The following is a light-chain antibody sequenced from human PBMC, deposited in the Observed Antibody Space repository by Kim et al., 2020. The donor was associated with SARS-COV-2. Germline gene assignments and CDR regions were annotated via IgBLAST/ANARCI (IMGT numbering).Light chain of an antibody. CDR3: NSQDSSGNHLKV. V-gene: IGLV3-19*01. Sequence: LGQTDRITCQGDSLRSYYASWYQQKPGQAPVLVIYGKNNRPSGIPDRFSGSSSGNTASLTITGAQAEDEADYYCNSQDSSGNHLKVFGTGTKVTVL. CDR2: GKN. CDR1: SLRSYY. J-gene: IGLJ1*01.